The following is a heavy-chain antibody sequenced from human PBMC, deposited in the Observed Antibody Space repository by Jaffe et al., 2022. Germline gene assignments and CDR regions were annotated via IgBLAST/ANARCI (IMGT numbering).Heavy chain of an antibody. CDR1: GGSISSGSYY. J-gene: IGHJ4*02. CDR3: ARDSPQRRLGELFYYFDY. V-gene: IGHV4-61*02. D-gene: IGHD3-16*01. Sequence: QVQLQESGPGLVKPSQTLSLTCTVSGGSISSGSYYWSWIRQPAGKGLEWIGRIYTSGSTNYNPSLKSRVTISVDTSKNQFSLKLSSVTAADTAVYYCARDSPQRRLGELFYYFDYWGQGTLVTVSS. CDR2: IYTSGST.